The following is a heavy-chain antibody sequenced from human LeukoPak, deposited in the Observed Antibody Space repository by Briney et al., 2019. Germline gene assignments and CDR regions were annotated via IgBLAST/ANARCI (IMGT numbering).Heavy chain of an antibody. CDR3: ARDQQWLATFDP. V-gene: IGHV4-4*07. CDR2: IYTSGST. D-gene: IGHD6-19*01. J-gene: IGHJ5*02. Sequence: SETLSLTCTVSGYSISSGYYWSWIRQPAGKGLEWIGRIYTSGSTNYNPSLKSRVTMSVDTSKNQFSLKLSSVTAADTAVYYCARDQQWLATFDPWGQGTLVTASS. CDR1: GYSISSGYY.